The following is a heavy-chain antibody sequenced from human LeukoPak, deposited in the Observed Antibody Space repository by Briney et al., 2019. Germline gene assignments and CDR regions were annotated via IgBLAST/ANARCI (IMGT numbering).Heavy chain of an antibody. CDR3: AKDLTRAPVDTAIGYFDY. CDR2: ISYDGSNK. D-gene: IGHD5-18*01. CDR1: GFTFSSYA. V-gene: IGHV3-30-3*01. J-gene: IGHJ4*02. Sequence: PGGSLRLSCAASGFTFSSYAMHWVRQAPGKGLEWVAVISYDGSNKYYADSVKGRFTISRDNSKNTLYLQMNSLRAEDSAVYYCAKDLTRAPVDTAIGYFDYWGQGTLVTVSS.